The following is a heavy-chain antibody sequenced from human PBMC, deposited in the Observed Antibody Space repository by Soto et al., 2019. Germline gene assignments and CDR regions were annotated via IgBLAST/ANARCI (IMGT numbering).Heavy chain of an antibody. D-gene: IGHD3-16*01. Sequence: GASVKVSCKASGYTSTSYYMHWVRQAPGQGLEWMGIINPSGGSTSYAQKFQGRVTMTRDTSTSTVYMELSSLRPEDTAVYYCARVLYNYMDGWGKGTTVTVSS. CDR3: ARVLYNYMDG. V-gene: IGHV1-46*03. J-gene: IGHJ6*03. CDR2: INPSGGST. CDR1: GYTSTSYY.